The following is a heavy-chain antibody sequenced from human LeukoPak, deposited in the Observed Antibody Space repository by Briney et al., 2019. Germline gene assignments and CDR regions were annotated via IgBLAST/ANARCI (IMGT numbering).Heavy chain of an antibody. CDR1: GDSVSSTTTA. Sequence: SQTLSLACAIYGDSVSSTTTAWNWIRQSPSRGLEWLGRTYCTSKWITDYAVSVKGRITVNPNTSNNQFSLQLNSVTPEDTAVYYCARGYWAYGMDVWGPGTTVTVSS. CDR3: ARGYWAYGMDV. CDR2: TYCTSKWIT. V-gene: IGHV6-1*01. J-gene: IGHJ6*02. D-gene: IGHD6-13*01.